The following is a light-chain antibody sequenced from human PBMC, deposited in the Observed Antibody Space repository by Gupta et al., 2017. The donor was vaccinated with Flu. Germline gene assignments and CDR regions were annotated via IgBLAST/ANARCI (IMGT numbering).Light chain of an antibody. Sequence: DIVMTQSPDSLAVSLGERANINCKSSQSVLYSSNSKNYLAWYQQKPGQPPKLLVSWASTRESGVPDRFSGSGSGTDFALTISNLQAEDVAVYFCQQYYSSPQTFGQGTKVEIK. CDR2: WAS. J-gene: IGKJ1*01. CDR1: QSVLYSSNSKNY. CDR3: QQYYSSPQT. V-gene: IGKV4-1*01.